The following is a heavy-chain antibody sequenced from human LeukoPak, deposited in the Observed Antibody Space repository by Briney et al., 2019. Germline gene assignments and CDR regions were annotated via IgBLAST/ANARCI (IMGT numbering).Heavy chain of an antibody. D-gene: IGHD6-6*01. CDR1: GFTVSSYW. CDR2: IKQDGSEK. J-gene: IGHJ6*03. CDR3: ARRVDGIAARPGRYYYYYMDV. Sequence: GGSLRLSCAASGFTVSSYWMSWVRRAPGKGLEWVANIKQDGSEKYYVDSVKGRFTISRDNAKNSLYLQMNSLRAEDTAVYYCARRVDGIAARPGRYYYYYMDVWGKGTTVTVSS. V-gene: IGHV3-7*01.